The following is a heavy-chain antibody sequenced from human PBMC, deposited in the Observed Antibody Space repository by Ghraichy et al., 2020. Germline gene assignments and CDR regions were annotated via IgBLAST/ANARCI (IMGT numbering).Heavy chain of an antibody. CDR2: ISYDGSNK. D-gene: IGHD1-14*01. Sequence: GGSLRLSCAASGFTFSSYAMHWVHQAPGKGLEWVAVISYDGSNKYYADSVKGRFTISRDNSKNTLYLQMNSLRAVDTAVYYCARAVTPELHMDVWGQGTTVTVSS. CDR1: GFTFSSYA. CDR3: ARAVTPELHMDV. V-gene: IGHV3-30-3*01. J-gene: IGHJ6*02.